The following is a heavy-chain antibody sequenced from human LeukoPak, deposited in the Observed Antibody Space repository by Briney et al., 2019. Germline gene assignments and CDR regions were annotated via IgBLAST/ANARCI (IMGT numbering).Heavy chain of an antibody. Sequence: GGSLRLSCAASGFTVSNNFVTWVRQAPGKGLEWVSIIYSGGGTDYADSVKGRFTISRDNSKNTVYLQMNSLRAEDTAVYHCARKSLGISAAGTFFGSWGQGTLVTVSS. J-gene: IGHJ5*02. CDR2: IYSGGGT. V-gene: IGHV3-53*01. D-gene: IGHD6-13*01. CDR3: ARKSLGISAAGTFFGS. CDR1: GFTVSNNF.